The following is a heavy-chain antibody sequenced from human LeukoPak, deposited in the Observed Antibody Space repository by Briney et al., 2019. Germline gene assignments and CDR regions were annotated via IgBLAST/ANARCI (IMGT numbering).Heavy chain of an antibody. CDR3: ARVQYQLLFEGNWFDP. Sequence: GASVKVSRKASGYTFSGYYIHWVRQAPGQGLEWMGWINPNSGDTHYAQKFQGRVTMTRDTSSSTAYMDLNGLISDDTAVYYCARVQYQLLFEGNWFDPWGQGTLVTVSS. CDR1: GYTFSGYY. J-gene: IGHJ5*02. CDR2: INPNSGDT. V-gene: IGHV1-2*02. D-gene: IGHD2-2*01.